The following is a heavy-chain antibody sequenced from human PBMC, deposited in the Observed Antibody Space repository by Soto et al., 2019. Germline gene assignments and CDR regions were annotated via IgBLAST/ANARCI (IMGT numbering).Heavy chain of an antibody. CDR1: GGSISSGGYS. Sequence: QLQLQESGSGPVKPSQTLSLACAVSGGSISSGGYSWSWIRQPPGKGLEWIGYIYHSGSTYYNPSLKSRVTISVDRSKNQFSLKLSSVTAADTAVYYCARVPGVVAATPDYWGQGTLVTVSS. CDR2: IYHSGST. D-gene: IGHD2-15*01. J-gene: IGHJ4*02. V-gene: IGHV4-30-2*01. CDR3: ARVPGVVAATPDY.